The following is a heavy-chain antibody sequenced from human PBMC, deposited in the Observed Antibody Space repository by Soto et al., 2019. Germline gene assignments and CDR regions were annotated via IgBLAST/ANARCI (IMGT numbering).Heavy chain of an antibody. J-gene: IGHJ6*03. V-gene: IGHV1-18*01. CDR2: ISAYNGNT. Sequence: GASVKVSCKASGYTFTSYGISWVRQAPGQGLEWMGWISAYNGNTNYAQKLQGRVTMTTDTSTSTAYMELRSLRSDDTAVYYCASQPGTHYYYYMDVWGKGTTVTVSS. D-gene: IGHD1-1*01. CDR1: GYTFTSYG. CDR3: ASQPGTHYYYYMDV.